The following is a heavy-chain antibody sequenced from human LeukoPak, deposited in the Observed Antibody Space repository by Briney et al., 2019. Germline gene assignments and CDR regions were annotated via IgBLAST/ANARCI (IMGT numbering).Heavy chain of an antibody. CDR2: MNPNSGNT. V-gene: IGHV1-8*01. Sequence: GASVKVSCKASGYTFTSYDINRVRQPTGQGLEWMGWMNPNSGNTGYAQKFQGRVTMTMNTSISTAYMELSRMRSEDTAVYYCARDPLWEKYCRSTSCYTGGWGQGTLVTVSS. CDR1: GYTFTSYD. J-gene: IGHJ4*02. D-gene: IGHD2-2*02. CDR3: ARDPLWEKYCRSTSCYTGG.